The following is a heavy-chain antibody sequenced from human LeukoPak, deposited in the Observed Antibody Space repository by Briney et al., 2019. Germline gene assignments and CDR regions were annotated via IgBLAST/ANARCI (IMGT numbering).Heavy chain of an antibody. D-gene: IGHD2/OR15-2a*01. Sequence: GGSLRLSCAASGFIFSSYAMSWVRQAPGKGLEWVSAIGDRGDTYYADSVRGRFTISRDNSKNTLYLQMNSLRAEDTAVYYCAKESLSRDFSFDTWGQGTMVTVSS. CDR3: AKESLSRDFSFDT. CDR2: IGDRGDT. CDR1: GFIFSSYA. J-gene: IGHJ3*02. V-gene: IGHV3-23*01.